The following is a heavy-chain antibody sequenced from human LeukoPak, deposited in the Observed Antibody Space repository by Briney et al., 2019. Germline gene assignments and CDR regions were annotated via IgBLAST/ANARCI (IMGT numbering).Heavy chain of an antibody. D-gene: IGHD3-16*01. Sequence: GGSLRLSCAASGFTFSSYGMHWVRQAPGKGLEWVAFIQSDGNNKYYADSVKGRFTISRDNAMNSLYLQMNSLRVEDTAVYYCTREGVGGFDTWGQGAMVTVSS. CDR3: TREGVGGFDT. V-gene: IGHV3-30*02. CDR2: IQSDGNNK. CDR1: GFTFSSYG. J-gene: IGHJ3*02.